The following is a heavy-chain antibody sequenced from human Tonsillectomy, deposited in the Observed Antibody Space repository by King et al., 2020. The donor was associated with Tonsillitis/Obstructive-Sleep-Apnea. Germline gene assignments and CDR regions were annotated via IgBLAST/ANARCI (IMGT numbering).Heavy chain of an antibody. CDR1: GFTISNYW. J-gene: IGHJ4*01. CDR3: VRSDTGLYGGD. Sequence: VQLVESGGGLVQPGGSLRLSCAASGFTISNYWMSWVRQAPGRGLEWVANIKKGGSEKYYVDSVKGRFTISRDDAKNSLYLQMSSLRVEDTAVYYCVRSDTGLYGGDCGHGTLVTVSS. CDR2: IKKGGSEK. D-gene: IGHD2-8*01. V-gene: IGHV3-7*01.